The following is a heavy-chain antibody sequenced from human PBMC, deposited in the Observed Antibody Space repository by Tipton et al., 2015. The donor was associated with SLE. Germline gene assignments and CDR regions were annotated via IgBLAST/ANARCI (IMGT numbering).Heavy chain of an antibody. CDR2: VNWDGGTT. J-gene: IGHJ1*01. V-gene: IGHV3-43*01. Sequence: GSLRLSCAASGFTFHDYTMHWVRQAPGKGLERVSLVNWDGGTTYYADSVRGRFTISRDNSKHSLYLQMNSLRSDDTALYYCVKAYSGTVTSEFFQDWGQGSLVTVSS. CDR1: GFTFHDYT. CDR3: VKAYSGTVTSEFFQD. D-gene: IGHD4-11*01.